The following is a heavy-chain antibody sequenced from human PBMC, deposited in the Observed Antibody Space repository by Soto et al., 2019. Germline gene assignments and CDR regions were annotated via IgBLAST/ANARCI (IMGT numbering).Heavy chain of an antibody. D-gene: IGHD1-1*01. J-gene: IGHJ4*02. CDR1: GGSLSSSSYY. CDR3: ARLLGGTVFDY. CDR2: IYYSGST. Sequence: QLQLQETGPGLVKPSETLSLTCTVSGGSLSSSSYYWGWIRQPPGKGLEWIGSIYYSGSTYYNPSLKSRVTISVDTSKNQFSLKLSSVTAADTAVYYCARLLGGTVFDYWGQGTLVTVSS. V-gene: IGHV4-39*01.